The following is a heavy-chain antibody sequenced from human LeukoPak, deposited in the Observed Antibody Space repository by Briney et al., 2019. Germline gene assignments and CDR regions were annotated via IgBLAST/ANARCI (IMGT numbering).Heavy chain of an antibody. CDR1: GFSFSSYA. D-gene: IGHD6-19*01. CDR3: ARRAVANYYFDY. CDR2: ISGSGDKT. V-gene: IGHV3-23*01. Sequence: PGGSLRLSCAASGFSFSSYATNWVRQAPGQGLEWVSVISGSGDKTFYADSVKGRFTISRDNSKNTLHLQMNSLRAEDTAVYYCARRAVANYYFDYWGQGTLVTVSS. J-gene: IGHJ4*02.